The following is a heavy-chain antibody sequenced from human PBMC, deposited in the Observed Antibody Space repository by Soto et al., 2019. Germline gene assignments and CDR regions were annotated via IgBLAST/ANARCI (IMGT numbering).Heavy chain of an antibody. CDR3: ARDSLYSSSWFCGMDV. D-gene: IGHD6-13*01. CDR1: GYTFTTYA. Sequence: ASVKVSCKASGYTFTTYAMHWVRQAPGQRLEWMGWINGGNGNTKYSQNFQGRVTITRDTSASTAYIELSSLRSEDTAVYYCARDSLYSSSWFCGMDVWGQGTTVTVSS. V-gene: IGHV1-3*01. J-gene: IGHJ6*02. CDR2: INGGNGNT.